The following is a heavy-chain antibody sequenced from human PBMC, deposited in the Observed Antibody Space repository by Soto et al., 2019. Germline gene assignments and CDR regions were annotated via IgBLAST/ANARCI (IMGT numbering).Heavy chain of an antibody. Sequence: ASVKVSCKAAEGIFSTYAISWLRQAPGQGLEWMGGIIPIFGTPNYAQRFQGRVTITADESTSTAYMELSRLRSEDTAVYYCARDRDDYGSGNYYNRIDFWGPGTLVTVSS. CDR3: ARDRDDYGSGNYYNRIDF. J-gene: IGHJ4*02. D-gene: IGHD3-10*01. V-gene: IGHV1-69*13. CDR1: EGIFSTYA. CDR2: IIPIFGTP.